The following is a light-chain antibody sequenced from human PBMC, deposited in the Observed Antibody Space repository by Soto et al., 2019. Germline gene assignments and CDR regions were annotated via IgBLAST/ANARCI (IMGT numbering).Light chain of an antibody. CDR1: SSDVGGYNY. CDR3: SSYTSSSTYV. J-gene: IGLJ1*01. Sequence: QSALTQRASGSGSPGQSITISCTGTSSDVGGYNYVSWYQQHPGKAPKLMIYDVSNRPSGVSNRFSGSKSGNTAPLTISGLQAEDEADYYCSSYTSSSTYVFGTGTKVTVL. V-gene: IGLV2-14*01. CDR2: DVS.